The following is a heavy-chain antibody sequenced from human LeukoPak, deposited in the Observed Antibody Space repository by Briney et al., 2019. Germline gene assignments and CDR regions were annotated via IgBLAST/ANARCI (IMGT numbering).Heavy chain of an antibody. CDR1: GYTFTSYG. V-gene: IGHV1-18*01. J-gene: IGHJ6*02. D-gene: IGHD6-19*01. Sequence: ASVKVSCTASGYTFTSYGISWVPQAAGQGLKWMGWIRAYNSNTDYAQKVQGRVTMTTDTSTSTAYMELRSLRSDDTAVYYCAREGWYYDSSLYYYGMDVWGQGTTVTVSS. CDR3: AREGWYYDSSLYYYGMDV. CDR2: IRAYNSNT.